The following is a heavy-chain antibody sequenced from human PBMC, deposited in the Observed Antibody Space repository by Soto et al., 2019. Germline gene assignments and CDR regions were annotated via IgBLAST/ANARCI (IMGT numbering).Heavy chain of an antibody. CDR3: AKGVVDIVLVTGFYYYGMDV. CDR2: ISNDGTHE. D-gene: IGHD5-18*01. CDR1: GFTFSSYG. Sequence: QVQLVESGGGVAQPGRSLRLSCAASGFTFSSYGIHWVRQAPGKGLEWVAIISNDGTHEDYADSVKGRFTISRDKSKNTLYLQMDSLRAEDTAVYYCAKGVVDIVLVTGFYYYGMDVWGQGTTVTVSS. J-gene: IGHJ6*02. V-gene: IGHV3-30*18.